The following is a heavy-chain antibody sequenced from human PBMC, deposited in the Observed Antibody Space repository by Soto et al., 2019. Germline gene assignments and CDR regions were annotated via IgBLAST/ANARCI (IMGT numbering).Heavy chain of an antibody. CDR3: AKDGYCTSFSCYPKIHNWLEA. V-gene: IGHV3-23*01. D-gene: IGHD2-2*03. CDR1: GFNFKSYG. Sequence: GWSLRLSCAASGFNFKSYGMTLVRQVPGKGLEWVSTLSGSGDDTYYVDSVKGRLTISRDNSKNTLYLEMTSLSAEDAALYYCAKDGYCTSFSCYPKIHNWLEAWGKGTQVTVSS. J-gene: IGHJ5*02. CDR2: LSGSGDDT.